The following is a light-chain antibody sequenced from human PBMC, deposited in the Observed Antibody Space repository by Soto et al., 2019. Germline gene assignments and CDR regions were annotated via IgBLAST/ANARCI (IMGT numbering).Light chain of an antibody. J-gene: IGKJ2*01. V-gene: IGKV1-5*01. CDR1: QSISSW. Sequence: DIQMTQSPSTLSASVGDRVTITCRASQSISSWLAWYQQKPGKAPKLLIYDASSLESGVPSRFSGSGSGTEFTLTSSSLQPDDFATYYCQQYNRYTFGQGTKLEIK. CDR2: DAS. CDR3: QQYNRYT.